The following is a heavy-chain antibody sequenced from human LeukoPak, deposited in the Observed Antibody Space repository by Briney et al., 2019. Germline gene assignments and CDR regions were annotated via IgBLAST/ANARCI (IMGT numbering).Heavy chain of an antibody. CDR3: AKDLYYYGSGSYPNYYFDY. J-gene: IGHJ4*02. CDR1: GFTFSSYA. CDR2: ISGSGGST. V-gene: IGHV3-23*01. D-gene: IGHD3-10*01. Sequence: GGSLGLSCAASGFTFSSYAMSWVRQAPGKGLEWVSAISGSGGSTYYADSVKGRFTISRDNSKNTLYLQMNSLRAEDTAVYYCAKDLYYYGSGSYPNYYFDYWGQGTLVTVSS.